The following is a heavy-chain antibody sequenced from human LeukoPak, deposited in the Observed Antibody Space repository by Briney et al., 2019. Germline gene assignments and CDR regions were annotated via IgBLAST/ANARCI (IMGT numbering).Heavy chain of an antibody. V-gene: IGHV3-49*04. D-gene: IGHD5-24*01. CDR2: IRSKAYGGTA. CDR3: VRVIRGYNANGDY. Sequence: GGSLRLSCTTSGFTFVDHAMSWVRQAPGKGLEWVGFIRSKAYGGTAQYAASVKGRFTISRDDSKSFAYLQMNSLKTEDTAVYYCVRVIRGYNANGDYWGQGTLVTVSP. CDR1: GFTFVDHA. J-gene: IGHJ4*02.